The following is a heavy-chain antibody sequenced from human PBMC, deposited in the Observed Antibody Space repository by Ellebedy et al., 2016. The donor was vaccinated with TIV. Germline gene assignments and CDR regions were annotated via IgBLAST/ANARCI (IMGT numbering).Heavy chain of an antibody. Sequence: AASVKVSCKASGYTFTSYHMHWVRQPPGQGLEWMGIINPSGGSTRYAQKFQGRVTMTRDTSTSTVYMELSSLTSEDTAVYYCARGNPHYTDGFDPWGQGTLVTVSS. D-gene: IGHD3-3*01. CDR2: INPSGGST. CDR1: GYTFTSYH. J-gene: IGHJ5*02. CDR3: ARGNPHYTDGFDP. V-gene: IGHV1-46*01.